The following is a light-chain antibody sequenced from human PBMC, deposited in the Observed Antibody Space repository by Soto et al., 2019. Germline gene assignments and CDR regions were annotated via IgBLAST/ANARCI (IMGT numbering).Light chain of an antibody. J-gene: IGKJ5*01. V-gene: IGKV3-15*01. CDR1: QSVTSN. CDR3: QQYNIWPIT. Sequence: EIVLTQSPAPLSVSLGERATLACRASQSVTSNLAWYQQKPGQAPRLLIYGASTRATGIPARFSGRGSGTEFALTISSLQSEDFAVYYCQQYNIWPITFGQGTRLEI. CDR2: GAS.